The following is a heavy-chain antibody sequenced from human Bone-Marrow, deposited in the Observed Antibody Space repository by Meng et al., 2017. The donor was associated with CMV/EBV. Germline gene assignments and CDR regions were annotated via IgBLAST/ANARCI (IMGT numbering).Heavy chain of an antibody. CDR3: AREQQLDKNWFDP. D-gene: IGHD6-13*01. J-gene: IGHJ5*02. Sequence: ASVKVSCKASGYTFTGYYMHWVRQAPGQGLEWMGWINPNSGGTNYAQKFQGRVTMTRDTSISTAYMELSRLRSDDTAVYYCAREQQLDKNWFDPWGQGTLVTVS. CDR1: GYTFTGYY. CDR2: INPNSGGT. V-gene: IGHV1-2*02.